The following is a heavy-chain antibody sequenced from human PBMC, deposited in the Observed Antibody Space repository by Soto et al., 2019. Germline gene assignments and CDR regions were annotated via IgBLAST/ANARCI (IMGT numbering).Heavy chain of an antibody. D-gene: IGHD6-13*01. CDR2: INHSGST. Sequence: SETLSISCAVYGGTFSGYYWSWIRQPPGKGLEWIGEINHSGSTNYNPSLKSRVTISVDTSKNQFSLKLSSVTAADTAVYYCARVGIIAASLGGYYYYGMDVWGQGTTVTVSS. CDR1: GGTFSGYY. CDR3: ARVGIIAASLGGYYYYGMDV. V-gene: IGHV4-34*01. J-gene: IGHJ6*02.